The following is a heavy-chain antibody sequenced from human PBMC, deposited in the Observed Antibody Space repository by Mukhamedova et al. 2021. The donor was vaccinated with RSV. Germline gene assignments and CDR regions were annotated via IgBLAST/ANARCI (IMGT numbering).Heavy chain of an antibody. V-gene: IGHV3-9*01. Sequence: GLEWVSSIRWNSWSMTYADSVKGRFTISRDNAKNSLYLQMNSLRADDTAFYYCVKDRRDGDYFNYWGQGTLVTVSS. CDR2: IRWNSWSM. D-gene: IGHD7-27*01. J-gene: IGHJ4*02. CDR3: VKDRRDGDYFNY.